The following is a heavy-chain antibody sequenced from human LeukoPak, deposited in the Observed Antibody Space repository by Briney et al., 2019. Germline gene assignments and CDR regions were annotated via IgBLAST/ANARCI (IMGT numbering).Heavy chain of an antibody. J-gene: IGHJ4*02. Sequence: ASMKVSSKSSGFTFTDQYIHWVRQGPGQGLEWMGYIGPHSTSTSSPQEFQGRVTMTRDASMSTAYMELTRLTSDDTAVYYCVREGEGPLSKDFGYWGQGTLVTVSS. V-gene: IGHV1-2*02. CDR1: GFTFTDQY. CDR2: IGPHSTST. CDR3: VREGEGPLSKDFGY. D-gene: IGHD2/OR15-2a*01.